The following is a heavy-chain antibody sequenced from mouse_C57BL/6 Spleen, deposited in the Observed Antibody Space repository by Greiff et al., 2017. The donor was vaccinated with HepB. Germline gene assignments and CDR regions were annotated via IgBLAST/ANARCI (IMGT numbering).Heavy chain of an antibody. CDR1: GFTFSDYG. Sequence: EVKLMESGGGLVKPGGSLKLSCAASGFTFSDYGMHWVRQAPEKGLEWVAYISSGSSTIYYADTVKGRFTISRDNAKNTLFLQMTSLRTEDTAMYYCAMKPWDSWGQGTTLTVSS. J-gene: IGHJ2*01. V-gene: IGHV5-17*01. CDR3: AMKPWDS. CDR2: ISSGSSTI.